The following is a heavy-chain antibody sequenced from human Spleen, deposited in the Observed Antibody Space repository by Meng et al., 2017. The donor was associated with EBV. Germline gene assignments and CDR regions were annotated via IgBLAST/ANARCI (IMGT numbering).Heavy chain of an antibody. CDR2: INHSGST. D-gene: IGHD6-19*01. Sequence: QVQLQLWGARILMPPETLSTTCGVFGGSFSRYYWSWIRQPPGKGLEWIGEINHSGSTNYKPSLKSRVTMSVDTSRDQFSLRLSSVTAADTAVYYCARSLVGNSSGSLKYLDHWGQGSLVTVSS. V-gene: IGHV4-34*01. CDR3: ARSLVGNSSGSLKYLDH. CDR1: GGSFSRYY. J-gene: IGHJ4*02.